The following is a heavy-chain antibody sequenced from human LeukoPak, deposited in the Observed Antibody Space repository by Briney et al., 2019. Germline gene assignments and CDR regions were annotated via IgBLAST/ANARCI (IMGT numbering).Heavy chain of an antibody. V-gene: IGHV2-5*01. CDR2: IYYNDDK. D-gene: IGHD3-9*01. Sequence: SWIRQPPAKALELLAFIYYNDDKRYSPSLRSRLTISRDTSKNQVVLAMTNMDPVDTATYYCAHLVVTIDWRSYFDYWGQGALVTVSS. J-gene: IGHJ4*02. CDR3: AHLVVTIDWRSYFDY.